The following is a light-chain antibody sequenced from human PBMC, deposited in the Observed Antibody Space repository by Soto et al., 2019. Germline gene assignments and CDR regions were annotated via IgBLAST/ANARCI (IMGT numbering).Light chain of an antibody. CDR2: EVS. CDR3: SSYAGSNNFV. Sequence: QSALTQPPSASGSPGQSVAISCTGTSSDVGGYNYVSWYQQHPGKAPKLMIYEVSRRPSGVPERFSGSKSGNTASLTVSGLQADDEAHYYCSSYAGSNNFVFGTGTKVTVL. V-gene: IGLV2-8*01. J-gene: IGLJ1*01. CDR1: SSDVGGYNY.